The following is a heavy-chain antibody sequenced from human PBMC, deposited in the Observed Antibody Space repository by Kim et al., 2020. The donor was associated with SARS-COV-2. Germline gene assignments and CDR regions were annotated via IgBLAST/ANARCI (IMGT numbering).Heavy chain of an antibody. CDR2: ISSSSSYI. D-gene: IGHD3-22*01. V-gene: IGHV3-21*01. CDR3: ARGGYYDSSGYYYRYYYYYGMDA. Sequence: GGSLRLSCAASGFTFSSYSMNWVRQAPGKGLEWVSSISSSSSYIYYADSVKGRFTISRDNAKNSLYLQMNSLRAEDTAVYYCARGGYYDSSGYYYRYYYYYGMDAWGQGTTVTVSS. CDR1: GFTFSSYS. J-gene: IGHJ6*02.